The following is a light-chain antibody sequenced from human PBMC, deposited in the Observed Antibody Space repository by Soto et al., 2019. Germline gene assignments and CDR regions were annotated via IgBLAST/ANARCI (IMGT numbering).Light chain of an antibody. CDR2: DVS. J-gene: IGLJ1*01. CDR3: CSYAGSPYV. Sequence: QSALNQPRSVSVSPGQSVTISCTGTSSDVGGYNYVSWFQQPPGKAPKLMIYDVSKRPSGVPDRFSGSKSGNTASLTISGLQAEDEADYYCCSYAGSPYVFGTGTKVTVL. CDR1: SSDVGGYNY. V-gene: IGLV2-11*01.